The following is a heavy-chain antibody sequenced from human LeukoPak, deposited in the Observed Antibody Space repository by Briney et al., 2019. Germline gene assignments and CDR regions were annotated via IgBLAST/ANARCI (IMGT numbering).Heavy chain of an antibody. CDR3: AVTYYDFWSGYPDY. CDR2: ISGSGGST. V-gene: IGHV3-23*01. J-gene: IGHJ4*02. D-gene: IGHD3-3*01. Sequence: PGGSLRLSCAASGFTFSSYAMSWARQAPGKGLEWVSAISGSGGSTYYADSVKGRFTISRDNSKNTLYLQMNSLRAEDTAVYYCAVTYYDFWSGYPDYWGQGTLVTVSS. CDR1: GFTFSSYA.